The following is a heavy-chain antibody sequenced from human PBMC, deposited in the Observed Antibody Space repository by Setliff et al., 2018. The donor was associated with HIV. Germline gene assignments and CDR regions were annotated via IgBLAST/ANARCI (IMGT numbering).Heavy chain of an antibody. J-gene: IGHJ4*02. CDR1: GGTFRSKA. CDR3: ARDFYDSSGYLNLGFDY. D-gene: IGHD3-22*01. V-gene: IGHV1-69*13. CDR2: ISPVFGTA. Sequence: SVKVSCKAVGGTFRSKAVSWVRQAPGQGLEWMGGISPVFGTANYAQKFQDRVTITVDESTNTAYMELSSLRSDDTAVYYCARDFYDSSGYLNLGFDYWGQGSLVTVSS.